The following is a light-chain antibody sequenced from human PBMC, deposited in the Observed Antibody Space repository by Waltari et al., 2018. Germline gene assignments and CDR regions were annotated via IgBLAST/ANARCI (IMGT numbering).Light chain of an antibody. CDR3: QKYNSAPRT. J-gene: IGKJ1*01. CDR1: QGTSNY. CDR2: AAS. Sequence: DIQMTQSLSSLSASVGDRDTITCRASQGTSNYLAWYQQKPGKVPKLLIYAASTLQSGVPSRFSGSGSGTDFTLTISSLQPEDVATYYCQKYNSAPRTFGQGTKVEIK. V-gene: IGKV1-27*01.